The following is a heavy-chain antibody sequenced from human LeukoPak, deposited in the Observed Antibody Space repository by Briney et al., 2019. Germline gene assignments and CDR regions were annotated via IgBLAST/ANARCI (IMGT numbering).Heavy chain of an antibody. Sequence: WGSLTLSCAASGFTFSSYWMHWVRQAPGKGLVWVSRINSDGSSTSYAASVKGRFTISRDNAKNTLYLQMNSLRAEDTAVYYCARDYGEYLFDYWGERPFATVSS. J-gene: IGHJ4*02. V-gene: IGHV3-74*01. CDR1: GFTFSSYW. D-gene: IGHD3-10*01. CDR2: INSDGSST. CDR3: ARDYGEYLFDY.